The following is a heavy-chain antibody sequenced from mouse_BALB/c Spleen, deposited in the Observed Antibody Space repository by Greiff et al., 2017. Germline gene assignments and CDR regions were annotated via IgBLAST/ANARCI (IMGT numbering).Heavy chain of an antibody. CDR2: IWAGGST. J-gene: IGHJ4*01. V-gene: IGHV2-9*02. CDR1: GFSLTSYG. Sequence: VKLMESGPGLVAPSQSLSITCTVSGFSLTSYGVHWVRQPPGKGLEWLGVIWAGGSTNYNSALMSRLSISKDNSKSQVFLKMNSLQTDDTAMYYCARDDGNYGDYWGQGTSVTVSS. D-gene: IGHD2-1*01. CDR3: ARDDGNYGDY.